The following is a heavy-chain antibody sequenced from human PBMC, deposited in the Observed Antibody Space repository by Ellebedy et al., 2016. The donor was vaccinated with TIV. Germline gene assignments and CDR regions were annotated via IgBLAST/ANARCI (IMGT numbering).Heavy chain of an antibody. CDR3: ARGRQGYYDILTGRQDSLDAFDI. Sequence: SVKVSXXASGGTFSSYAISWVRQAPGQGLEWMGWISAYNGNTNYAQKFQGRVTITADESTSTAYMELSSLRSDDTAVYYCARGRQGYYDILTGRQDSLDAFDIWGQGTMVTVSS. CDR1: GGTFSSYA. D-gene: IGHD3-9*01. CDR2: ISAYNGNT. J-gene: IGHJ3*02. V-gene: IGHV1-69*13.